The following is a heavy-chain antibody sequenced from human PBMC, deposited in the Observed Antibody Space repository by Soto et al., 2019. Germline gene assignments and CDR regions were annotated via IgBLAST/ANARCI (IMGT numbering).Heavy chain of an antibody. Sequence: SVKVSCKSSGGVFSSFGLSWVRQAPGQGLEWMGGIIPIFGSANYAQKFQGRVTITADDSTSTVYMELSSLRSEDTALYYCARGRGNSAVITTFDYWGQGTLVTVS. D-gene: IGHD3-16*01. J-gene: IGHJ4*02. CDR2: IIPIFGSA. CDR1: GGVFSSFG. V-gene: IGHV1-69*13. CDR3: ARGRGNSAVITTFDY.